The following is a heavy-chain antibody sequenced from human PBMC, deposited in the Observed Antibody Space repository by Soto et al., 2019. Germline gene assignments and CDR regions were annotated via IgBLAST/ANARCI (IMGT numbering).Heavy chain of an antibody. D-gene: IGHD2-8*02. J-gene: IGHJ6*02. CDR3: ARAPQGDTGYGMDV. CDR2: IDPSDSYT. CDR1: GYSFTGYW. V-gene: IGHV5-10-1*01. Sequence: LGESLKISCKGSGYSFTGYWISWVRQMPGKGLEWMGRIDPSDSYTNYSPSFQGHVTISADKSISTAYLQWSSLKASDTAMYYCARAPQGDTGYGMDVWGQGTTVTVSS.